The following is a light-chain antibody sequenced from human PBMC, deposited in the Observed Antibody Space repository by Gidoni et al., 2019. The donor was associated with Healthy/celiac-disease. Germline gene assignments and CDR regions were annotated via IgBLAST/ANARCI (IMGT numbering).Light chain of an antibody. CDR1: ALPKQY. Sequence: SSELTQPPPVSVSPGQTARIPCSGDALPKQYAYWYQQKPGQAPVLVIYKDSERPSGIPERFSGSSSGTTVTLTISGVQAEDEADYYCQSADSSGTYWVFGGGTKLTVL. CDR3: QSADSSGTYWV. V-gene: IGLV3-25*02. J-gene: IGLJ3*02. CDR2: KDS.